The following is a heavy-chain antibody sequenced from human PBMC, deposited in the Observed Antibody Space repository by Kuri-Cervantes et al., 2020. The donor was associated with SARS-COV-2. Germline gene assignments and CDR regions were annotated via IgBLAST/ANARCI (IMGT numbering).Heavy chain of an antibody. CDR3: ARTRGSYYTDAFDL. V-gene: IGHV5-51*01. CDR1: GFRFTTYW. D-gene: IGHD1-26*01. J-gene: IGHJ3*01. Sequence: GESLKIFCKGSGFRFTTYWIGWVRQMPGKGLEWMAIIYPTDSDTRYSPSFQGQVTISADKSISTAYLQWGSLKASDSAMYYCARTRGSYYTDAFDLWGQGKMVTVSS. CDR2: IYPTDSDT.